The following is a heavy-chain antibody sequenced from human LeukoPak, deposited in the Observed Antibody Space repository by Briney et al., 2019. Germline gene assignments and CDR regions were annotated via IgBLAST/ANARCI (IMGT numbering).Heavy chain of an antibody. D-gene: IGHD3-10*01. CDR3: ARDDRYYGSGIDY. J-gene: IGHJ4*02. CDR1: GGSFSGYY. V-gene: IGHV4-34*01. Sequence: SETLSLTCAVYGGSFSGYYWSWIRQPPGKGLEWIGEINHSGSTNYNPSLKSRVTISVDTSKNQFSLKLSSVTAADTAVYFCARDDRYYGSGIDYWGQGTLAIVSS. CDR2: INHSGST.